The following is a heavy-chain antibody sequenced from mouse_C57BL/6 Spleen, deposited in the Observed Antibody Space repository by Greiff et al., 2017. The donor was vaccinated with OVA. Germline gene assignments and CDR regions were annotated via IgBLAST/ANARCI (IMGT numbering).Heavy chain of an antibody. J-gene: IGHJ1*03. CDR2: IDPSDSYT. D-gene: IGHD2-3*01. V-gene: IGHV1-59*01. CDR3: AFYDGYYV. Sequence: VQLQQPGAELVRPGTSVKLSCKASGYTFTSYWMHWVKQRPGQGLEWIGVIDPSDSYTNYNQKFKGKATLTVDTSSSTAYMQLSSLTAEDAAVYYCAFYDGYYVWGTGTTVTVSS. CDR1: GYTFTSYW.